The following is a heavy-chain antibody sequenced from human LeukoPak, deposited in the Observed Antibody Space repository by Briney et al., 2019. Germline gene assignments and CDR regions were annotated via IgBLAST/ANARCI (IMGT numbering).Heavy chain of an antibody. CDR3: AREAVAGPGDDAFDI. CDR1: GYTFTGYY. V-gene: IGHV1-2*02. Sequence: GASVKVSCKASGYTFTGYYMHWVRPAPGQGLEWMGWINPNSGGTNYAQKFQGRVTMTRDTSISTAYMELSRLRSDDTAVYYCAREAVAGPGDDAFDIWGQGTMVTVSS. D-gene: IGHD6-19*01. J-gene: IGHJ3*02. CDR2: INPNSGGT.